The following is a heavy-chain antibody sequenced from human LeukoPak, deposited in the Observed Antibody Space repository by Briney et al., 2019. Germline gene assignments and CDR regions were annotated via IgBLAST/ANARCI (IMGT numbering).Heavy chain of an antibody. CDR1: GFTFDVYA. CDR3: AKDIGGSDYQVWFDP. D-gene: IGHD1-26*01. CDR2: ISWNSGSI. Sequence: SLRLSCAASGFTFDVYAMHWVRAAPGKGLECVSGISWNSGSIGYADSVKGRFTISRDNAKNSLYLQMNSLRAEDTALYYCAKDIGGSDYQVWFDPWGQGTLVTVSS. J-gene: IGHJ5*02. V-gene: IGHV3-9*01.